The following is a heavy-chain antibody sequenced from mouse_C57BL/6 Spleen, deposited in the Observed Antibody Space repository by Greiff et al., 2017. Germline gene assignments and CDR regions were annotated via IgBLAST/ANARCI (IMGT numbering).Heavy chain of an antibody. CDR3: ARGANWDGFAY. J-gene: IGHJ3*01. Sequence: QVQLQQPGAELVKPGASVKLSCKASGYTFTSYWMHWVKQRPIQGIEWIGNIDPSDSETHSNQKFKDKATLTVDKSSSTADMQLSSLTSEDSAVYYCARGANWDGFAYWGQGTLVTVSA. CDR2: IDPSDSET. V-gene: IGHV1-52*01. CDR1: GYTFTSYW. D-gene: IGHD4-1*01.